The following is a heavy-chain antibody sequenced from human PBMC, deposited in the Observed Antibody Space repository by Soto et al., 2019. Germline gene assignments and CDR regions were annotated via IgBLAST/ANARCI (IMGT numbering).Heavy chain of an antibody. V-gene: IGHV3-48*03. CDR3: ASKIVTPGYHYYDY. CDR2: ISGSGTST. J-gene: IGHJ4*02. Sequence: GGSLRLSRAASGFSFSSGEMSWVRPAPGKGLEWVSYISGSGTSTQYSDSVKGRFTISRDNAKNSLHLQMNSLGAEDTAVYYCASKIVTPGYHYYDYWGQGTLVTVSS. D-gene: IGHD3-9*01. CDR1: GFSFSSGE.